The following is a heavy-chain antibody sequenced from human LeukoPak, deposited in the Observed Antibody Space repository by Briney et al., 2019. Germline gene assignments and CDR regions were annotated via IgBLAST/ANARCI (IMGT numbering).Heavy chain of an antibody. CDR1: GGSFSGYY. CDR3: ARGPYVAGL. D-gene: IGHD6-19*01. J-gene: IGHJ4*02. V-gene: IGHV4-59*01. Sequence: PSETLSLTCAVYGGSFSGYYWRWIRQPPGKGVEWIGYIYYSGSTNYNPSLKSRVTISVDTSKNQFSLKLSSVTAADTAVYYCARGPYVAGLWGQGTLVTVSS. CDR2: IYYSGST.